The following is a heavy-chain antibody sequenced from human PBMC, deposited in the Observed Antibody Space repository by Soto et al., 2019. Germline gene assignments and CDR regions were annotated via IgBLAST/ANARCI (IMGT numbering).Heavy chain of an antibody. CDR1: GFRFSDSS. V-gene: IGHV3-48*01. D-gene: IGHD3-3*01. CDR3: ARDYTDFRSGHFAY. Sequence: EVHLVESGGRLVQPGWALRLSSAASGFRFSDSSRNWVRQAPGRGLEWVSYISSSSFTIHYEDSVAGQFAISRDNAKNSLDLKVNMLRAEETAVYYCARDYTDFRSGHFAYGVQGSLVTVSS. J-gene: IGHJ4*02. CDR2: ISSSSFTI.